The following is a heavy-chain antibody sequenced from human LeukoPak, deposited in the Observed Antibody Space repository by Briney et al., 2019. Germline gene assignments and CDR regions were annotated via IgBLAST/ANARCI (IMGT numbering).Heavy chain of an antibody. J-gene: IGHJ5*02. CDR1: GGSISSGTYS. Sequence: TSETLSLTCTVSGGSISSGTYSWSWIRQPPGEGLEWIGYIYHTGSTYYNPSLKGRVTISVDRSKNQFSLNLNFVTAADTALYYCARGDGSGSGRWFDPWGQGTLITVSS. CDR3: ARGDGSGSGRWFDP. V-gene: IGHV4-30-2*01. CDR2: IYHTGST. D-gene: IGHD3-10*01.